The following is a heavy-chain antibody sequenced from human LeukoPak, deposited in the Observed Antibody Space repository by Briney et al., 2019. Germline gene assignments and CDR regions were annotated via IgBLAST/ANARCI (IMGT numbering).Heavy chain of an antibody. D-gene: IGHD3-10*01. J-gene: IGHJ4*02. V-gene: IGHV4-31*03. Sequence: PSQTLSLTCTVSGGSISSGGYYWSWIRQHPGKGLEWIGYIYYSGSTYYNPSLKSRVTISVDTSKNQFSLKLSSVTAADTAVYYCAIQIPYYGSGRLTEIFDYWGQGTLVTVSS. CDR1: GGSISSGGYY. CDR3: AIQIPYYGSGRLTEIFDY. CDR2: IYYSGST.